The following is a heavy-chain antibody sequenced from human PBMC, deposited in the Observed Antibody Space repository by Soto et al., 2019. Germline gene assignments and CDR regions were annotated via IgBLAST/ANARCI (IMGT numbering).Heavy chain of an antibody. Sequence: PXVSLRLSCAASGSTFSNAWMSWVRQAPGKGLEWVGRVKSKTDGGTTNYAAPVKGRFTISRDDSKNTLYLQMDSLKTEDTAVYYCTTDDPINTYWGQGTPVTVSS. CDR1: GSTFSNAW. CDR2: VKSKTDGGTT. CDR3: TTDDPINTY. J-gene: IGHJ4*02. V-gene: IGHV3-15*01. D-gene: IGHD2-21*01.